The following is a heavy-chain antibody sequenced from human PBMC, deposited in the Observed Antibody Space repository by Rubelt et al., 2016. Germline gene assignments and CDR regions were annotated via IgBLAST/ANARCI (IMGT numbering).Heavy chain of an antibody. CDR1: GFTVSSNY. D-gene: IGHD3-10*01. Sequence: EVQLVESGGGLVQPGGSLRLSCAASGFTVSSNYMSWVRQAPGKGLEWVSVIYSGGSTYYADSVKGRFTISRHNSKNTLYLQRNSLRAEDTAVYYCARVGLLWFGESAQENYYYGMDVWGQGTTVTVSS. CDR2: IYSGGST. J-gene: IGHJ6*02. V-gene: IGHV3-53*04. CDR3: ARVGLLWFGESAQENYYYGMDV.